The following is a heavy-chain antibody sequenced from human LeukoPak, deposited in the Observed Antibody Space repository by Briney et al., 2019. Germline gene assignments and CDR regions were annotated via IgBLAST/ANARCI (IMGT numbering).Heavy chain of an antibody. D-gene: IGHD5-18*01. CDR2: IYYSGDT. CDR1: GGSISSGDYY. V-gene: IGHV4-31*02. Sequence: SQTLSLTCTVSGGSISSGDYYWSWIRQHPGKGLEWIGYIYYSGDTYYNPSLKSRVTISVDTSKNQFSLKLSSVTAADTAVYYCARAPRDTNSWYYFDYWGQGTLVSVSS. J-gene: IGHJ4*02. CDR3: ARAPRDTNSWYYFDY.